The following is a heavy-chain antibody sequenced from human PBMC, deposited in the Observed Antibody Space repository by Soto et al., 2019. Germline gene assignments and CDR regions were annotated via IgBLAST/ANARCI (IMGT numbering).Heavy chain of an antibody. V-gene: IGHV4-4*02. J-gene: IGHJ5*02. Sequence: SETLSLTCAVSGGSISSSNWWSWVRQPPGKGLEWIGEIYHSGSTNYNPSLKSRVTISVDKSKNQFSLKLSSVTAADTAVYYCARSYMVRGVANWFDPWGQGTLVTVS. D-gene: IGHD3-10*01. CDR1: GGSISSSNW. CDR3: ARSYMVRGVANWFDP. CDR2: IYHSGST.